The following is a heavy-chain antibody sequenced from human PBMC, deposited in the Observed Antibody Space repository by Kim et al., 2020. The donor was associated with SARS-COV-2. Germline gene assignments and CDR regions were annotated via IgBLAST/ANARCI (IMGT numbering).Heavy chain of an antibody. Sequence: SETLSLTCAVYGGSFSGYYWSWIRQPPGKGLEWIGEINHSGSTNYNPSLKSRVTISVDTSKNQFSLKLSSVTAADTAVYYCARDPHGWNYFAYWGQGTLVTVSS. D-gene: IGHD6-19*01. CDR3: ARDPHGWNYFAY. V-gene: IGHV4-34*01. CDR1: GGSFSGYY. CDR2: INHSGST. J-gene: IGHJ4*02.